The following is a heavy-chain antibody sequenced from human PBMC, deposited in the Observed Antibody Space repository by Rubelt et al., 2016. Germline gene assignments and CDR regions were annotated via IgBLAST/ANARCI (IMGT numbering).Heavy chain of an antibody. V-gene: IGHV1-18*01. Sequence: QVQLVQSGAEVKKPGASVKVSCKASGYTFTTYGISWVRQAPGQGLEWMGWIRTYNGNTNDDQKLQGRVTMTTDTSTSTAYMELRSLRSDDTAMYFCARGYCSSANCLFNWFDPWGQGTLVTVSS. CDR1: GYTFTTYG. D-gene: IGHD2-2*01. J-gene: IGHJ5*02. CDR3: ARGYCSSANCLFNWFDP. CDR2: IRTYNGNT.